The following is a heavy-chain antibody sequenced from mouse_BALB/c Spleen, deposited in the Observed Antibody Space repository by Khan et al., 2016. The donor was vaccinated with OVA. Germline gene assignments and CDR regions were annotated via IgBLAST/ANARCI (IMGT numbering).Heavy chain of an antibody. CDR2: ISYSGGT. J-gene: IGHJ2*01. Sequence: EVQLQESGPGLVKPSQSLSLTCTVTGYSITSGYAWNWIRQFPGNKLEWMGYISYSGGTSYNPSLKSRISITRDTSKNQFFLQLNSVTTEDTATYYGARGNNYGYYFDYWGQGTTLTVSS. D-gene: IGHD1-1*01. CDR3: ARGNNYGYYFDY. V-gene: IGHV3-2*02. CDR1: GYSITSGYA.